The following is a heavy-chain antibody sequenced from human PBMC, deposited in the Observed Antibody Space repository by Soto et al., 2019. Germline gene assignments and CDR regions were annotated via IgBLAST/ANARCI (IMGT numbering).Heavy chain of an antibody. CDR1: GFTFSNAW. Sequence: GGSLRLSCAASGFTFSNAWMSWVRQAPGKGLEWVGRIKSKTDGGTTDYAAPVKGRFTISRDDSKNTLYLQMNSLKTEDTAVYYCTHGGYSGYDDAFDIWGQGTMVTVSS. D-gene: IGHD5-12*01. J-gene: IGHJ3*02. V-gene: IGHV3-15*01. CDR3: THGGYSGYDDAFDI. CDR2: IKSKTDGGTT.